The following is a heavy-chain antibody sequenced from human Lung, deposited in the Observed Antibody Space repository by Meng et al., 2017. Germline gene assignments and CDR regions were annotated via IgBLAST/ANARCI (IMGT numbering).Heavy chain of an antibody. V-gene: IGHV3-74*01. CDR1: GFTFTDHW. J-gene: IGHJ1*01. CDR3: TNDRLNH. D-gene: IGHD1-1*01. Sequence: XESGGLLVPXXGSSRLSCXASGFTFTDHWMHWVRQGPGKGLVWVSRINRDGTKPTYADSVKGRFTISRDNAKNTLYLQMNNLRAEDTAFYYCTNDRLNHWGQGALVTVSS. CDR2: INRDGTKP.